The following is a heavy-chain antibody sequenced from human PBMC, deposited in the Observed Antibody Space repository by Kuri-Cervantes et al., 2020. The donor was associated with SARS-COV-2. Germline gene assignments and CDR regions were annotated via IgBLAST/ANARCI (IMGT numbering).Heavy chain of an antibody. CDR3: ATDEDIAVAGRFDY. V-gene: IGHV1-2*04. D-gene: IGHD6-19*01. J-gene: IGHJ4*02. CDR2: MHPNSGGT. CDR1: GYTFTGYY. Sequence: ASVKVSCKASGYTFTGYYMHWVRQAPGQGLDWMGWMHPNSGGTNYAQKFQGWVTMTRDTSISTAYMELSRLRAENTVLYYCATDEDIAVAGRFDYWGQGTLVTVSS.